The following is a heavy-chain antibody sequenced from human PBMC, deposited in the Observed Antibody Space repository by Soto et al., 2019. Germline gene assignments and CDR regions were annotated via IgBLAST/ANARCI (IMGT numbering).Heavy chain of an antibody. Sequence: GGSLRLSCAASGFTFTRYSMNWVRQAPGKGLEWVSSISSTTNYIYYGDSMKGRFTISRDNAKNSLYLEMSSLRAEDTAVHYCARESEDLTSNFDYWGQGTLVTVSS. CDR3: ARESEDLTSNFDY. CDR1: GFTFTRYS. CDR2: ISSTTNYI. J-gene: IGHJ4*02. V-gene: IGHV3-21*06.